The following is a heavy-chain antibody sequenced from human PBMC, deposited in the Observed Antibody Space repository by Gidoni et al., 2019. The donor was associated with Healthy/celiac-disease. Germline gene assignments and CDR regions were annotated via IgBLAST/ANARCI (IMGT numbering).Heavy chain of an antibody. CDR3: AKDIRGSAGLAFY. J-gene: IGHJ4*02. Sequence: EVQLVESGGGLVQPGRSLRLSCAASGFTLDDYAMHWIRQAPGMGLEWVSGISWNSGSIGYADSVKGRFTISRDNAKNSLYLQMNSLRAEDTALYYCAKDIRGSAGLAFYWGQGTLVTVSS. D-gene: IGHD3-10*01. CDR2: ISWNSGSI. CDR1: GFTLDDYA. V-gene: IGHV3-9*01.